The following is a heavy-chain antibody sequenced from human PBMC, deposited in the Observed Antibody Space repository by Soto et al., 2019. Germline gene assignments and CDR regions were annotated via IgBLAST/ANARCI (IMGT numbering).Heavy chain of an antibody. Sequence: SETLSLTCAVSGDSISSSNWWSWVRQPPGKGLEWIGEIYHSENVNYNPSLKSRVTISVDKSKNHFSLKLTSVTAADTAVYYCARVLGSGWYSIDYWGQGTLVTVSS. CDR1: GDSISSSNW. CDR3: ARVLGSGWYSIDY. J-gene: IGHJ4*02. V-gene: IGHV4-4*02. D-gene: IGHD6-19*01. CDR2: IYHSENV.